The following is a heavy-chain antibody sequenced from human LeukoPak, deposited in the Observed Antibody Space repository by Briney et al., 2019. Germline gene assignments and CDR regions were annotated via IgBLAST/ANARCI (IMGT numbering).Heavy chain of an antibody. V-gene: IGHV3-23*01. D-gene: IGHD3-3*01. CDR3: ARDSPYYDFWSGYYTGIESD. CDR2: ITGSGGNT. CDR1: GFIFSSYS. Sequence: GGSLRLSCAASGFIFSSYSMSWVRQAPGMGLEWVSVITGSGGNTYYADSVKGRFTISRDNAKNSLYLQMNSLRAEDTAVYYCARDSPYYDFWSGYYTGIESDWGQGTLVTVSS. J-gene: IGHJ4*02.